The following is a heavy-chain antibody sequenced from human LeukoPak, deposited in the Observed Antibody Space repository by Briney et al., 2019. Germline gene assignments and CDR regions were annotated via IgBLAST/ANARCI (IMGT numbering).Heavy chain of an antibody. V-gene: IGHV5-51*01. CDR3: ARQGGGGFDDSSGYHDY. CDR1: GYSFTSYW. D-gene: IGHD3-22*01. CDR2: IYPGDSDT. Sequence: GESLKISCKVSGYSFTSYWIGWVRQMPVKGLEWMGIIYPGDSDTRYSPYFQGQVTISADKSISTAYLRWSSLKASDTAMYYCARQGGGGFDDSSGYHDYWGQGTLVTVSS. J-gene: IGHJ4*02.